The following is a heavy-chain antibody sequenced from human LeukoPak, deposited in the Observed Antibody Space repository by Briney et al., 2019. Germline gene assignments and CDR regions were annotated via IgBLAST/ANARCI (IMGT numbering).Heavy chain of an antibody. J-gene: IGHJ4*02. V-gene: IGHV4-34*01. Sequence: SETLSLSCAVYGRSFSGYYWTWIRQTPGKGLEWIGEINHSGITDYNPSLRSRVTISVDTSKNQFSLKLSSVTAADTAVYYCARRERWLQLKGDLDYWGQGTLVTVSS. CDR3: ARRERWLQLKGDLDY. CDR1: GRSFSGYY. D-gene: IGHD5-24*01. CDR2: INHSGIT.